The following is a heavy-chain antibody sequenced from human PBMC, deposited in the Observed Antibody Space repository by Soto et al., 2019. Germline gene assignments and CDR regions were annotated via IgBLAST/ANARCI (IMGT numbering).Heavy chain of an antibody. CDR1: GYSFTSYW. Sequence: GESLKICCQGSGYSFTSYWIGWVRQMPGKGLEWMGTIYPGDSDTRYSPSFQGQVTISADKSISTAYLQWSSLKASDTAMYYCARKYGGNPPYYYGMDVWGQGTTVTVS. CDR3: ARKYGGNPPYYYGMDV. J-gene: IGHJ6*02. D-gene: IGHD2-15*01. V-gene: IGHV5-51*01. CDR2: IYPGDSDT.